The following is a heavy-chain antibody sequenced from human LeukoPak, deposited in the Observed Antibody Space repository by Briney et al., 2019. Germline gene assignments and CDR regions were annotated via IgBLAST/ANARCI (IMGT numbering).Heavy chain of an antibody. CDR1: GGSISSYY. CDR2: IYYSGST. J-gene: IGHJ4*02. Sequence: SETLSLTCTVSGGSISSYYWSWIRQPPGKGLEWIGYIYYSGSTNYNPSLKSRVTISVDTSKNQFSLKLSSVTAADTAVYYCARDDNYGTIDYWGQGTLVTVSS. D-gene: IGHD4-17*01. CDR3: ARDDNYGTIDY. V-gene: IGHV4-59*01.